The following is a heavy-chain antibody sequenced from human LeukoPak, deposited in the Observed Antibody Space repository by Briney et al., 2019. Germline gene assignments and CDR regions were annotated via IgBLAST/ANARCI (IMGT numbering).Heavy chain of an antibody. CDR1: GFAFSSYG. D-gene: IGHD1-26*01. Sequence: HAGRSLRLSCAASGFAFSSYGMHWVRQAPGKGLEWVAGISYDGSEKFYAESVKGRFTISRDNSENTLYLQMNSLRTEDTAVYNCARDLSGSYTVDYWGQGTLLTVSS. J-gene: IGHJ4*02. V-gene: IGHV3-30*03. CDR3: ARDLSGSYTVDY. CDR2: ISYDGSEK.